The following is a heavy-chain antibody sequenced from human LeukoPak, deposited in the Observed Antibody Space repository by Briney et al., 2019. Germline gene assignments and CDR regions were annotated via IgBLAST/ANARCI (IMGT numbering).Heavy chain of an antibody. D-gene: IGHD5-18*01. CDR3: AKTSLKIQLWFRRSETTNWFDP. V-gene: IGHV3-23*01. J-gene: IGHJ5*02. Sequence: PGGSLRLSCAASGFTFSSYAMSWVRQAPGKGLEWVSAIGGSDGRTYYADSVKGRFTISRDNSKNTLYLQMNSLRAEDTAVYYCAKTSLKIQLWFRRSETTNWFDPWGQGTLVTVSS. CDR1: GFTFSSYA. CDR2: IGGSDGRT.